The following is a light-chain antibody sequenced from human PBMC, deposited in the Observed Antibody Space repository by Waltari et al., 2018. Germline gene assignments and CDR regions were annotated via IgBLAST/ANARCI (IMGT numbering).Light chain of an antibody. CDR2: VNSDGSH. Sequence: QLVLTQSPSASASLGASVTFTCTLSSGHSSNTIPWHQQQPEKGPRYLMKVNSDGSHSKGAEIPDRFSGSGSGTERYLTISSVQSEDEADYYCQTGGHGTWVFGGGTKLTVL. V-gene: IGLV4-69*01. CDR1: SGHSSNT. J-gene: IGLJ3*02. CDR3: QTGGHGTWV.